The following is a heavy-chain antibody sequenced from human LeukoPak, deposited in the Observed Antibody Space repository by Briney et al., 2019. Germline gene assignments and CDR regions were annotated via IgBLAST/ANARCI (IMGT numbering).Heavy chain of an antibody. V-gene: IGHV4-31*03. CDR1: GGSISSGGYY. J-gene: IGHJ5*02. CDR3: ARGRGQQLVLLVDWFDP. CDR2: IYYSGST. D-gene: IGHD6-13*01. Sequence: SQTLSLTCTVSGGSISSGGYYWSWIRQHPGKGLEWIGYIYYSGSTHYNPSLKSRVTISVDTSKNQFSLKLSSVTAADTAVYYCARGRGQQLVLLVDWFDPWGQGTLVTVSS.